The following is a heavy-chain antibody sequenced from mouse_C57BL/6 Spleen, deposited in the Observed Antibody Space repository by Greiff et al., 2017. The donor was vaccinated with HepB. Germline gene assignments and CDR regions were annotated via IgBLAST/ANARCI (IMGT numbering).Heavy chain of an antibody. D-gene: IGHD1-1*01. Sequence: EVKLVESEGGLVQPGSSMKLSCTASGFTFSDYYMAWVRQVPEKGLEWVANINYDGSSTYYLDSLKSRFIISRDNAKNILYLQMSSLKSEDTATYYCARGYGSRDAMDYWGQGTSVTVSS. CDR3: ARGYGSRDAMDY. CDR1: GFTFSDYY. CDR2: INYDGSST. V-gene: IGHV5-16*01. J-gene: IGHJ4*01.